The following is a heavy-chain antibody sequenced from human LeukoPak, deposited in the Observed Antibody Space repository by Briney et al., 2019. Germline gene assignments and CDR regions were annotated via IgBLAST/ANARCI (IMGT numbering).Heavy chain of an antibody. D-gene: IGHD3-10*01. CDR1: GFTFSSYS. CDR2: IKQDGSEK. CDR3: ARDSAGFDP. V-gene: IGHV3-7*01. Sequence: PGGSLRLSCAASGFTFSSYSMNWVRQAPGKGLEWVANIKQDGSEKYYVDSVKGRFTISRDNAKNSLYLQMNSLRAEDTAVYYCARDSAGFDPWGQGTLVTVSS. J-gene: IGHJ5*02.